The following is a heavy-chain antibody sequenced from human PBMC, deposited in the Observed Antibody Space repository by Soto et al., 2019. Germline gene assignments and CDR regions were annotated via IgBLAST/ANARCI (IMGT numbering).Heavy chain of an antibody. Sequence: SVKVSCKASGGTFSSYAISWVRQAPGQGLEWMGGIIPIFGTANYAQKFQGRVTITADKSTSTAYMELSSLRSEDTAVYYCARSLQHPYHYYYGMDVWGQGTTVTVSS. CDR1: GGTFSSYA. CDR2: IIPIFGTA. V-gene: IGHV1-69*06. CDR3: ARSLQHPYHYYYGMDV. J-gene: IGHJ6*02. D-gene: IGHD1-1*01.